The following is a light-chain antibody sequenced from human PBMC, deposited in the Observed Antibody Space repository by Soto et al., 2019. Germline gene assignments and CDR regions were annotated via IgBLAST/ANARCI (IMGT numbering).Light chain of an antibody. J-gene: IGKJ3*01. CDR3: QQRSNWPS. CDR2: DAS. V-gene: IGKV3-11*01. Sequence: EIVLTQSPATLSLSPGERATLSCRASQSVSSYLAWYQQKPGQAPRLLIYDASNSATGIPARFSGSGSGTAFTLTISSLEPEDFAVYYCQQRSNWPSFGPGTKVDIK. CDR1: QSVSSY.